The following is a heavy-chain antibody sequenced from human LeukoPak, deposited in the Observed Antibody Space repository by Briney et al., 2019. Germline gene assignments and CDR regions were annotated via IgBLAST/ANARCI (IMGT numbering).Heavy chain of an antibody. J-gene: IGHJ6*03. CDR1: GGSISNYY. D-gene: IGHD3-3*01. CDR3: ARGVGFGAYYYYYYMDV. V-gene: IGHV4-59*12. CDR2: IYYSGST. Sequence: ASETLSLTCTVSGGSISNYYWSWIRQPPGKGLEWIGSIYYSGSTYYNPSLKSRVTISVDTSKNQFSLKLSSVTAADTAVYYCARGVGFGAYYYYYYMDVWGKGTTVTVSS.